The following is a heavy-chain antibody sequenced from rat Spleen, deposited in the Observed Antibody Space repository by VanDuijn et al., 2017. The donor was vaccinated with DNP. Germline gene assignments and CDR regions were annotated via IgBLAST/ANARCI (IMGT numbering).Heavy chain of an antibody. CDR1: GFNFNDYW. D-gene: IGHD4-3*01. V-gene: IGHV4-2*01. J-gene: IGHJ2*01. CDR2: VNKGSSTI. Sequence: EVKLVESGGGLVQPGRSLKLSCAASGFNFNDYWMGWVRQAPGKGLEWIGQVNKGSSTINYTPSLKDKLIISRDNAQRTLYLQMSKLGSEDTAIYYCVREELGVDYWGQGVMVTVSS. CDR3: VREELGVDY.